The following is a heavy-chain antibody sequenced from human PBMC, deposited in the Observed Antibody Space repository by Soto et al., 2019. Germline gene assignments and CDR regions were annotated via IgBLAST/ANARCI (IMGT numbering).Heavy chain of an antibody. V-gene: IGHV4-31*03. Sequence: SDTLCLTCTVSGGSISSGGYYWSWIRQHPGKGLEWIGYIYYSGSTYYNPSLKSRVTISVDTSKNQFSLKLSSVTAADTAVYYCARAGYCSGGSCYSNYFDYWGQGTLVTVSS. CDR2: IYYSGST. CDR1: GGSISSGGYY. CDR3: ARAGYCSGGSCYSNYFDY. D-gene: IGHD2-15*01. J-gene: IGHJ4*02.